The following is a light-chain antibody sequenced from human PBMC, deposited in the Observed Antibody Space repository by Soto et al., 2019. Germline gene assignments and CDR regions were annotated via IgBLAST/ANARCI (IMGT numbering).Light chain of an antibody. CDR1: QSMGSN. Sequence: EIVMTQYPATMSVSPLERATICLWASQSMGSNVAWYQQKPGQAPRLLIYGASTRAAGIPARFSGSGSGTEFTLTITSLQSEDFAVYYCQQFHNWPRTFGQGTKVDI. CDR3: QQFHNWPRT. J-gene: IGKJ1*01. V-gene: IGKV3-15*01. CDR2: GAS.